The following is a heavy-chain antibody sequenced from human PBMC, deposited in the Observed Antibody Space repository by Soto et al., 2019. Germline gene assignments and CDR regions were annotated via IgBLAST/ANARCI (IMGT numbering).Heavy chain of an antibody. Sequence: QVQLQESGAGLVKPSQTLSLTCTVSGGSISSGGYYWKWIRQHPGKGLEWIGYIYYSGSSYYNPSLKSRVTISVDTSRNQFSLKLSSVTAADTAVYYCARAAPYGSGIQRIDFWGQGTLVTVSS. D-gene: IGHD3-10*01. CDR3: ARAAPYGSGIQRIDF. CDR2: IYYSGSS. J-gene: IGHJ4*02. V-gene: IGHV4-31*03. CDR1: GGSISSGGYY.